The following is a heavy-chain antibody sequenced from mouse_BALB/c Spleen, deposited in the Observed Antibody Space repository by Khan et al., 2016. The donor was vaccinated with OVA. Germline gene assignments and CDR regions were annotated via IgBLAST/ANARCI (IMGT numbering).Heavy chain of an antibody. CDR3: ARSTMITTEFAY. V-gene: IGHV1S81*02. Sequence: QVQLQQSGAELVKPGASVKLSCKASGYTFTSYWMHWVKQRPGQGLEWIGEINPSNGRTNYNEKFKSKATLTVDKSSNTAYMQLNSLTSEDSAVYYCARSTMITTEFAYWGQGTLVTVSA. D-gene: IGHD2-4*01. J-gene: IGHJ3*01. CDR2: INPSNGRT. CDR1: GYTFTSYW.